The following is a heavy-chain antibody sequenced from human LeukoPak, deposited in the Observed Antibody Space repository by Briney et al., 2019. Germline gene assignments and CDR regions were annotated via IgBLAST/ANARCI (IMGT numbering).Heavy chain of an antibody. CDR2: INHSGST. Sequence: TSETLSLTCTVSGGSFSGYYWSWIRQPPGKGLEWIGEINHSGSTNYNPSLKSRVTISVDTSKNQFSLKLSSVTAADTAVYYCARGGLVADYWGQGTLVTVSS. CDR1: GGSFSGYY. D-gene: IGHD6-19*01. CDR3: ARGGLVADY. V-gene: IGHV4-34*01. J-gene: IGHJ4*02.